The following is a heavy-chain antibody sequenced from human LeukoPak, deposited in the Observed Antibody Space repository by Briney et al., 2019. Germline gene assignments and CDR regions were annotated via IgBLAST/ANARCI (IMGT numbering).Heavy chain of an antibody. V-gene: IGHV3-9*01. Sequence: GGSLRLSCAASGFTFDDYAMHWVRQAPGKGLEWVSGISWNSGSIGYADSVKGRFTISRDNAKNSLYLQMNSLRAEDTAVYYCAKRYGSGSYYPDWFDPWGQGTLVTVSS. CDR3: AKRYGSGSYYPDWFDP. D-gene: IGHD3-10*01. J-gene: IGHJ5*02. CDR2: ISWNSGSI. CDR1: GFTFDDYA.